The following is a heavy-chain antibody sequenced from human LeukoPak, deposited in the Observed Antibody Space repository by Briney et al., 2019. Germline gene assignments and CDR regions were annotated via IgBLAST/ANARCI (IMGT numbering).Heavy chain of an antibody. V-gene: IGHV3-11*06. CDR1: GFTFSDYY. CDR3: ARDRGNSGYDPFDY. CDR2: IRSSSTYT. Sequence: GRSLRLSCAASGFTFSDYYMNWIRQAPGKGLEWVSYIRSSSTYTGYADSVKGRFTISRDNTKNPLYLQMNSLRVEDTAVYYCARDRGNSGYDPFDYWGQGTLVTVSS. D-gene: IGHD5-12*01. J-gene: IGHJ4*02.